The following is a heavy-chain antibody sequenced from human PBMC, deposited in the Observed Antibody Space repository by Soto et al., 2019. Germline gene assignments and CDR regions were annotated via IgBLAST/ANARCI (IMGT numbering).Heavy chain of an antibody. J-gene: IGHJ4*02. D-gene: IGHD2-2*01. V-gene: IGHV1-3*01. CDR1: GYTFTGYA. CDR2: INGGNGDT. CDR3: ARGYCSSTSCQYYFDY. Sequence: ASVKVSCKASGYTFTGYAIHWVRQAPGQRLEWMGWINGGNGDTKYSQKFQGRVTITRDTSASTAYMELTSLGSEDTAVYHCARGYCSSTSCQYYFDYWGQGTPVTGSS.